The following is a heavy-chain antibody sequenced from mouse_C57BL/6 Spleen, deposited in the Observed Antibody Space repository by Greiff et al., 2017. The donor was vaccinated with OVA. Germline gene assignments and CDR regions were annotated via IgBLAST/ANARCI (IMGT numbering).Heavy chain of an antibody. J-gene: IGHJ2*01. CDR2: INPSSGYT. CDR1: GYTFTSYW. CDR3: AKTTVVAGDY. V-gene: IGHV1-7*01. Sequence: VQVVESGAELAKPGASVKLSCKASGYTFTSYWMHWVKQRPGQGLEWIGYINPSSGYTKYNQKFKDKATLTADKSSSTAYMQLSSLTYEDSAVYYCAKTTVVAGDYWGQGTTLTVSS. D-gene: IGHD1-1*01.